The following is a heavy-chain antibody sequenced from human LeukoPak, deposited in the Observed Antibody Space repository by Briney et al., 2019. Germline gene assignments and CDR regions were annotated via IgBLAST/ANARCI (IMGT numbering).Heavy chain of an antibody. CDR1: GFTFSSYA. J-gene: IGHJ4*02. V-gene: IGHV3-23*01. Sequence: GGSLRLSCAASGFTFSSYAVTWVRQAPGKGLEWVSAISGSGGSTYYADSVKGRFTISRDNSKNTPYLQMNSLRAEDTAMYYCAKGGYSSSSPPDYWGQGTLVTVSS. D-gene: IGHD6-13*01. CDR3: AKGGYSSSSPPDY. CDR2: ISGSGGST.